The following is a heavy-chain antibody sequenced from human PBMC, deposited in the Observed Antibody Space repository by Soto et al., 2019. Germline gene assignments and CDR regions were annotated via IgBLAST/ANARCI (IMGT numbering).Heavy chain of an antibody. CDR3: ARDSSGSYYHYYYGMDV. Sequence: PSQTLSLTCAISGDSVSSNSAAWNWIRQSPSRGLEWLGRTYYRSKWYNDYAVSVKSRITINPDTPKNQFSLQLNSVTPEDTAVYYCARDSSGSYYHYYYGMDVWGQGTTVTVSS. CDR2: TYYRSKWYN. V-gene: IGHV6-1*01. CDR1: GDSVSSNSAA. J-gene: IGHJ6*02. D-gene: IGHD1-26*01.